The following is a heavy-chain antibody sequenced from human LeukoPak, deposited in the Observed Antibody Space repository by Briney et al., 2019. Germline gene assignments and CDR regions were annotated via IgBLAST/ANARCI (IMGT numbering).Heavy chain of an antibody. J-gene: IGHJ4*02. CDR3: ATHRDFYGSGSYAGEDY. CDR2: IYYSGST. CDR1: GGSISSYY. V-gene: IGHV4-59*01. D-gene: IGHD3-10*01. Sequence: PSETLSLTCTVSGGSISSYYWSWIRQPPGKGLEWIGYIYYSGSTNYNPSLKSRVTISVDTSKNQFSLKLSSVTAADTAVYYCATHRDFYGSGSYAGEDYWGQGTLVTVSS.